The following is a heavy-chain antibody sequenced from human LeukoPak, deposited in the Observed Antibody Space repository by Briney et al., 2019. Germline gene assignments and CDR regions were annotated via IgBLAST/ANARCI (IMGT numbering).Heavy chain of an antibody. J-gene: IGHJ3*02. CDR2: ISSSSSYI. Sequence: GGSLRLSFAASGFTFSSYSMNWVRQAPGEGLEWVSSISSSSSYIYYADSVKGRFTISRDNSKDTLYLQMNSLRVEDTAIYYCAKTRGGSLHDGFDIWGQGTMVAVSS. CDR1: GFTFSSYS. V-gene: IGHV3-21*04. CDR3: AKTRGGSLHDGFDI. D-gene: IGHD3-16*01.